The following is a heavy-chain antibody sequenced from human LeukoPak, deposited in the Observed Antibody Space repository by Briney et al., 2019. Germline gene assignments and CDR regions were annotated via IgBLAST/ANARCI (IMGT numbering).Heavy chain of an antibody. CDR3: ARGTYYYDSSGSLVGY. Sequence: ASVKVSCKASGYTFTSYDINWVRQATGQGLEWTGWMNPNSGNTGYAQKFQGRVTMTRNTSISTAYMELSSLRSEDTAVYYCARGTYYYDSSGSLVGYWGQGTLVTVSS. CDR1: GYTFTSYD. V-gene: IGHV1-8*01. D-gene: IGHD3-22*01. J-gene: IGHJ4*02. CDR2: MNPNSGNT.